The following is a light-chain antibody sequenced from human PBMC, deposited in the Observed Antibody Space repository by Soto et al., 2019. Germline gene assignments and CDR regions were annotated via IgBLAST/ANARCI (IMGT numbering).Light chain of an antibody. CDR2: WAS. J-gene: IGKJ3*01. Sequence: DIVMTQSPDSLAVSLGERATINCKSSQSLLYRSSNKNYLTWYQLKPGQPLKVLIYWASTRDSGVPDRFSGSGSGTDFTLTISSLQAEDVAVYFCQQYYMTPFTFGPGTRVEIK. CDR3: QQYYMTPFT. V-gene: IGKV4-1*01. CDR1: QSLLYRSSNKNY.